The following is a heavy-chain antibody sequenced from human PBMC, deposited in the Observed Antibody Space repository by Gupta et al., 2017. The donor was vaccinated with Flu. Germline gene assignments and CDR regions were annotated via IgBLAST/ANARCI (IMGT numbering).Heavy chain of an antibody. CDR2: ISGSGGST. CDR1: GFTLSSYA. D-gene: IGHD1-7*01. J-gene: IGHJ6*02. V-gene: IGHV3-23*01. CDR3: ARDGVGAWNFRSYGMDV. Sequence: EIQLLESGGGLVQPGGSLRLSCAASGFTLSSYAMSWVRQGPGKGLEWVSAISGSGGSTYYADSVQGRFTISRDISKNTLYLQMNSLRAEDTAVYYCARDGVGAWNFRSYGMDVWGQGTTVTVSS.